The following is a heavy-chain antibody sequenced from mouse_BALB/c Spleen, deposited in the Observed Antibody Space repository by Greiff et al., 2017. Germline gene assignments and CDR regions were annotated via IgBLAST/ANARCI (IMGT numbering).Heavy chain of an antibody. V-gene: IGHV1-69*02. Sequence: VQLQQPGGELVKPGASVKLSCKASGYTFTSYWMHWVKQRPGQGLEWIGEIDPSDSYTNYNQKFKGKATLTVDKSSSTAYMQLSSLTSEDSAVYYCARRGGYYVSFAYWGQGTLVTVSA. CDR1: GYTFTSYW. D-gene: IGHD2-3*01. J-gene: IGHJ3*01. CDR3: ARRGGYYVSFAY. CDR2: IDPSDSYT.